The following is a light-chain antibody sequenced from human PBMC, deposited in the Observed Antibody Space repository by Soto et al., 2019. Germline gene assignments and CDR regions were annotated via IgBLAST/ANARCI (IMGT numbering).Light chain of an antibody. V-gene: IGKV1-5*01. Sequence: IQMTQSPSSLSPSVGDRVTITFRASRGISDWLAWYQQKPGKAPELLIFDASNLKSGVSSRFSGSGSGTEFTLTISRLQPDDVATYYCLQYSSHSWTFGQGTKVDIK. CDR2: DAS. CDR3: LQYSSHSWT. J-gene: IGKJ1*01. CDR1: RGISDW.